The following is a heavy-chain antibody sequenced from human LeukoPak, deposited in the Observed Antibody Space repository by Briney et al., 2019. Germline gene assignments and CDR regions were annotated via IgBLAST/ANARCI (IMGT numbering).Heavy chain of an antibody. CDR1: GCTFTSYY. Sequence: ASVKVSCKASGCTFTSYYMHWVRQAPGQGLEWMGIINPSGGSTSYAQKFQGRVTMTRDTSTSTVYMELSSLRSEDTAVYYCARDPRTKYCSGGSCYSFYFDYWGQGTLVTVSS. J-gene: IGHJ4*02. CDR2: INPSGGST. CDR3: ARDPRTKYCSGGSCYSFYFDY. D-gene: IGHD2-15*01. V-gene: IGHV1-46*01.